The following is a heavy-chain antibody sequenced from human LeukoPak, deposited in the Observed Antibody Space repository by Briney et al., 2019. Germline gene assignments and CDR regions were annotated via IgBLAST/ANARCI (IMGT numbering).Heavy chain of an antibody. V-gene: IGHV4-59*01. D-gene: IGHD1-1*01. CDR1: GASISTYY. Sequence: PSETLSLTCSISGASISTYYWSWIRQPPGKGLQWLGYLHYSGNTNYDPFLESRVTISVDTSKNQSSLKMSSVTAADTAVYYCARGVGPGISFDVWGQGTMVTVSS. CDR2: LHYSGNT. CDR3: ARGVGPGISFDV. J-gene: IGHJ3*01.